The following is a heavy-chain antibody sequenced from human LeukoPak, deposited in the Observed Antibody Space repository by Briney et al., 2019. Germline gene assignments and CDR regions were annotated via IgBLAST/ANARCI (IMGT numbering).Heavy chain of an antibody. CDR2: IIPIFGTA. Sequence: ASVKVSCKASGGTFSSYAISWVRQAPGQGLEWIGGIIPIFGTANYAQKFQGRVTITADESTSTAYMELSSLRSEDTAVYYCARHRDSSGYYNFDYWGQGTLVTVSS. CDR3: ARHRDSSGYYNFDY. V-gene: IGHV1-69*13. CDR1: GGTFSSYA. J-gene: IGHJ4*02. D-gene: IGHD3-22*01.